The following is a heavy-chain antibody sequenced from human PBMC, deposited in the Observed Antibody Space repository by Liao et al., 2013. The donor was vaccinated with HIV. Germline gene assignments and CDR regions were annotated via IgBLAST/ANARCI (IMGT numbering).Heavy chain of an antibody. Sequence: QVQLQESGPGLVKPSETLSLTCTVSGGSISSYYWSWIRQPPGKGLEWIGYIYYSGSTYYNASLKSRVTISVDTSKNQFSLNLSSVTAADTAVYYCARDRSTRYFDLWGRGTLVTVSS. J-gene: IGHJ2*01. CDR1: GGSISSYY. V-gene: IGHV4-59*01. CDR3: ARDRSTRYFDL. CDR2: IYYSGST. D-gene: IGHD5/OR15-5a*01.